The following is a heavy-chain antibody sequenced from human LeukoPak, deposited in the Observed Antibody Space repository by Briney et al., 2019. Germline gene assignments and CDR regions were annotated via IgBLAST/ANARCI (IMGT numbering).Heavy chain of an antibody. CDR3: ARLKDAVTIFDC. CDR1: GFTFAHYW. CDR2: IKEDGSDK. D-gene: IGHD4-17*01. Sequence: GESLRLSCIASGFTFAHYWMSWVRQAPGKGLEWVASIKEDGSDKYYVDSVKGRFTISRDNTKNSLYVQMNSLRAEDTAVYYCARLKDAVTIFDCWGQGILVTVSS. J-gene: IGHJ5*01. V-gene: IGHV3-7*01.